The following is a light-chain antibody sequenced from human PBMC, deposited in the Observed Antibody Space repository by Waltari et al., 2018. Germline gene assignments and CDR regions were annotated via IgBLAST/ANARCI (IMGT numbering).Light chain of an antibody. CDR3: NSYTSSSTPFV. CDR1: SSDAGGYNP. CDR2: DVS. V-gene: IGLV2-14*01. Sequence: QSALTQPASVSGSPGQSTTIPCPGTSSDAGGYNPVSWYQQHPGKAPKLMIYDVSNRPSGVSNRFSGSKSGNTASLTISGLQAEDEADYYCNSYTSSSTPFVFGTGTKVTVL. J-gene: IGLJ1*01.